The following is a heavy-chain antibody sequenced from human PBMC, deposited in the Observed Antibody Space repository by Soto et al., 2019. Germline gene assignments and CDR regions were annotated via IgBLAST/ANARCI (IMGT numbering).Heavy chain of an antibody. CDR2: ISYDGSNK. V-gene: IGHV3-30*18. J-gene: IGHJ2*01. CDR3: AQEGRWFGEPRYFDL. CDR1: GLTFSNYG. D-gene: IGHD3-10*01. Sequence: QVQLVESGGGVVQPGTSLRLSCAASGLTFSNYGMHWVRKAPGKGLEWVAVISYDGSNKYYADSVKGRFTISRDNSKSALYLQMNSLSTDDTAVYYCAQEGRWFGEPRYFDLWGRGTLVTVSS.